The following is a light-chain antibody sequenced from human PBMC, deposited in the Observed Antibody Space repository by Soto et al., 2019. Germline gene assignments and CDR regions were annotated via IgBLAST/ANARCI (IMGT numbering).Light chain of an antibody. CDR3: AAWDNSLSGVV. CDR1: SSNIAVNH. CDR2: RND. V-gene: IGLV1-47*01. Sequence: QSVLTQPPSASGTPGQRVTISCSGSSSNIAVNHVYWYKQLPGTAPKLLIYRNDQRPSGVPDRFSGSKSGTSASLAIIGLRSEDEADYYCAAWDNSLSGVVFGGGTKVTVL. J-gene: IGLJ3*02.